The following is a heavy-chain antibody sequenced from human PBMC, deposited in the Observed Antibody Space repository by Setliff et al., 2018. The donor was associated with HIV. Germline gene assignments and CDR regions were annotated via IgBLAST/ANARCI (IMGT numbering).Heavy chain of an antibody. Sequence: GGSLRLSCAASGFTVSSNYMTWVRQAPGKGLEWVSVISGSGGSTYYADSVKGRFTISRDNSKNSQYLLMSDLRAEDTAVYYCAAVFTGEPGRSLDYWGQGTPVTVSS. CDR3: AAVFTGEPGRSLDY. CDR1: GFTVSSNY. J-gene: IGHJ4*02. CDR2: ISGSGGST. D-gene: IGHD1-26*01. V-gene: IGHV3-23*01.